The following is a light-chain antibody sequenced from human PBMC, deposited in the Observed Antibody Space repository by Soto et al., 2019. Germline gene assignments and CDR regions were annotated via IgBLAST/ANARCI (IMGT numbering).Light chain of an antibody. V-gene: IGKV1-9*01. J-gene: IGKJ4*01. Sequence: DIQLTQSPSFLSASVGDRVTITCRASQGISSFLAWFQQKPGKAPKLLIYSASTLQSVVPSRFSGSGSGTEFTLTISSLQPEDFATYYCQQRQSYPLTFGGGTKVEIK. CDR2: SAS. CDR1: QGISSF. CDR3: QQRQSYPLT.